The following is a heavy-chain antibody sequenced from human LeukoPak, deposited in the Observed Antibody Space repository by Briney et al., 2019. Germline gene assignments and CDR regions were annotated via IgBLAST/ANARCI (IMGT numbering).Heavy chain of an antibody. CDR3: AKDFTMVRGWYFDY. V-gene: IGHV3-23*01. J-gene: IGHJ4*02. CDR1: GFPFNNYA. CDR2: ISGSGGST. D-gene: IGHD3-10*01. Sequence: GGSLRLSYAASGFPFNNYAMSWVRQAPGKGLEWVSAISGSGGSTYYADSVKGRFTISRDNSKNTLYLQMNSLRAEDTAVYYCAKDFTMVRGWYFDYWGQGTLVTVSS.